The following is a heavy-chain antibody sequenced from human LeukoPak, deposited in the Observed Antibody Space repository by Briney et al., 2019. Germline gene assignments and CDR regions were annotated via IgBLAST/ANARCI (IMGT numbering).Heavy chain of an antibody. Sequence: SETLSLTCTVSGGSISSYYWSWIRKSPGKGLEWIGYIYYSGSTNYNPSLKSRVTISVDTSKNQFSLKLSSVTAADTAVYYCARGYRDGYNPLDYWGQGTLVTVSS. CDR2: IYYSGST. J-gene: IGHJ4*02. V-gene: IGHV4-59*01. CDR3: ARGYRDGYNPLDY. CDR1: GGSISSYY. D-gene: IGHD5-24*01.